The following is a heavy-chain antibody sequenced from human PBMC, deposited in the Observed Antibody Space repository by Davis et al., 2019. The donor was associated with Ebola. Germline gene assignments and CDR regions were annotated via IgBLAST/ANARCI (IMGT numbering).Heavy chain of an antibody. D-gene: IGHD3-22*01. V-gene: IGHV1-46*01. Sequence: ASVKVSCKASGYTFTSCYMHWVRQAPGQGLEWMGIINPSGGSTSYAQKFQGRVTMTRDTSTSTVYMELSSLRSEDTAVYYCARNYYDSSGYYCFDYWGQGTLVTVSS. J-gene: IGHJ4*02. CDR1: GYTFTSCY. CDR3: ARNYYDSSGYYCFDY. CDR2: INPSGGST.